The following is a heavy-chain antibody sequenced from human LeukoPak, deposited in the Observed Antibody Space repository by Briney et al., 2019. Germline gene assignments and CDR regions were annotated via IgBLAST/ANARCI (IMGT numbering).Heavy chain of an antibody. D-gene: IGHD3-9*01. CDR2: INPNSGGT. Sequence: ASVKVSCKASGYTFTGYYMHWVRQAPGQGLEWMGWINPNSGGTNYAQKFQGRVTMTRDTSISTAYMELSRLRSDDTAVYYCARVKEALRYFDWLLPHYYYYYMDVWGKGTTVTISS. CDR3: ARVKEALRYFDWLLPHYYYYYMDV. J-gene: IGHJ6*03. V-gene: IGHV1-2*02. CDR1: GYTFTGYY.